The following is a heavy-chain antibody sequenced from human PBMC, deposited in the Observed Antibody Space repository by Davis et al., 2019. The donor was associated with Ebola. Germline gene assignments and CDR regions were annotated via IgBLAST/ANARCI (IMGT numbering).Heavy chain of an antibody. CDR2: IYYSGST. Sequence: PSETLSLTCTVSGGSISSYYWSWIRQPPGKGLEWIGYIYYSGSTNYNPSLKSRVTISVDTSKNQFSLKLISVTAADTAVYYCASFLYSSNWRTFDYWGQGTLVTVSS. CDR1: GGSISSYY. J-gene: IGHJ4*02. D-gene: IGHD6-13*01. V-gene: IGHV4-59*01. CDR3: ASFLYSSNWRTFDY.